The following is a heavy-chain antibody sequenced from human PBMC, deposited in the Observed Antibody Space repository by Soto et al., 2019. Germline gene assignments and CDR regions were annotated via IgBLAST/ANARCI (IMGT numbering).Heavy chain of an antibody. J-gene: IGHJ4*02. CDR1: GGSISSGGYY. CDR3: ARASYGDYVTFDY. CDR2: NYYSGST. V-gene: IGHV4-31*03. D-gene: IGHD4-17*01. Sequence: PSETLSLTCTVSGGSISSGGYYWSWIRQHPGKGLEWIGYNYYSGSTYYNPSLKSRVTISVDTSKNQFSLKLSSVTAADTAVYYCARASYGDYVTFDYWGQGTLVTVSS.